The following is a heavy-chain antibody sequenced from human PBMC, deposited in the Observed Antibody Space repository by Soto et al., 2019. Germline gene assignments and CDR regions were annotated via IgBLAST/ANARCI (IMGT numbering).Heavy chain of an antibody. CDR1: GGTFSSYV. CDR2: IIPIFGTA. CDR3: ARDAPLSYYYDSPAGYSWFDP. D-gene: IGHD3-22*01. J-gene: IGHJ5*02. Sequence: SVKVSCKASGGTFSSYVISWVRQAPGQGLEWMGGIIPIFGTANYAQKFQGRVTITADESTSTAYMELSSLRSEDTAVYYCARDAPLSYYYDSPAGYSWFDPWGQGTLVTVSS. V-gene: IGHV1-69*13.